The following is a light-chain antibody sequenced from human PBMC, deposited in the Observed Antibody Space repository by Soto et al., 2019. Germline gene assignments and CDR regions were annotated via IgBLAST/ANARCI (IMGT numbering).Light chain of an antibody. Sequence: DGERAESALSVALTRGQPASISCRSSQVLVYSDGNTYLTWFHHSPGHSPSRLTYNVSNPDSALPDRFSGRGSGTAFELKLSRVQAEDVGVYNCMDGTYWAPRFGEGTRLEIK. CDR1: QVLVYSDGNTY. CDR3: MDGTYWAPR. CDR2: NVS. J-gene: IGKJ5*01. V-gene: IGKV2-30*01.